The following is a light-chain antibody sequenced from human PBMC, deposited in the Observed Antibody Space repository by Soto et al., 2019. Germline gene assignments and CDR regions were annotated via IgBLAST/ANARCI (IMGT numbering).Light chain of an antibody. CDR2: AAS. CDR1: QSINTY. V-gene: IGKV1-39*01. CDR3: QQSYSSPLT. J-gene: IGKJ4*01. Sequence: DIQMTQSPSSLSASVGDRVTITCRASQSINTYLNWYLQKPGKAPKVLIYAASNLQSGVPSRFSGGGSGTDFTLTISSLQPEDFATYYCQQSYSSPLTFGGGTKVEIK.